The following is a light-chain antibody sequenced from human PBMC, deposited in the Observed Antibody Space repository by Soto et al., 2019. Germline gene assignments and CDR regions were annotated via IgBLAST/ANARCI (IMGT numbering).Light chain of an antibody. CDR1: TSDVGGYKY. J-gene: IGLJ1*01. V-gene: IGLV2-14*01. CDR3: SSYTSSSTLPDV. CDR2: EVS. Sequence: QSALTQPASVSGSPGQSITISCTGTTSDVGGYKYVSWYQQHPGKAPKLRMYEVSNRPSGVSNRFSGSKSGNKASLTISGLQAEDEADCYCSSYTSSSTLPDVFGTGTKLTVL.